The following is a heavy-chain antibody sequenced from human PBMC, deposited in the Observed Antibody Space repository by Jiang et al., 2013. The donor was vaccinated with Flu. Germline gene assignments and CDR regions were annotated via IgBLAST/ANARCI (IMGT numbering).Heavy chain of an antibody. D-gene: IGHD3-10*01. CDR1: GGTFSSYA. CDR2: IIPIFGTA. Sequence: GAEVKKPGSSVKVSCKASGGTFSSYAISWVRQAPGQGLEWMGGIIPIFGTANYAQKFQGRVTITADESTSTAYMELRSLRSDDTAVYYCARAGYYGSGSPFDYWGQGTLVTVSS. J-gene: IGHJ4*02. CDR3: ARAGYYGSGSPFDY. V-gene: IGHV1-69*01.